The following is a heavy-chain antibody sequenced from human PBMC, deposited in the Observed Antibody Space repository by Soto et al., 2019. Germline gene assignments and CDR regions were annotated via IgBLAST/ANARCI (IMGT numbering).Heavy chain of an antibody. Sequence: PVGSLRLSCAASGFTFSSYGMHWVRQAPGKGLEWVAVISYDGSNKYYADSVKGRFTISRDNSKNTLYLQMNSLRAEDTAVYYCAKAGGGNSIGAFDIWGQGTMVTVSS. J-gene: IGHJ3*02. CDR1: GFTFSSYG. V-gene: IGHV3-30*18. D-gene: IGHD2-21*02. CDR2: ISYDGSNK. CDR3: AKAGGGNSIGAFDI.